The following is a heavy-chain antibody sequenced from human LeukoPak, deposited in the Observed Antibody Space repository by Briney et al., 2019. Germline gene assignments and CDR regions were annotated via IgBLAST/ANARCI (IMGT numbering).Heavy chain of an antibody. V-gene: IGHV1-69*01. D-gene: IGHD6-6*01. CDR2: IIPISGTA. J-gene: IGHJ5*02. CDR1: GGTFSSYA. CDR3: ARDRSIAAHYNWFDP. Sequence: SVKVSCKASGGTFSSYAISWVRQAPGQGLEWMGGIIPISGTANYAQKFQGRVTITADESTSTAYLELSSLRSEDTAVYYCARDRSIAAHYNWFDPWGQGTLVTVSS.